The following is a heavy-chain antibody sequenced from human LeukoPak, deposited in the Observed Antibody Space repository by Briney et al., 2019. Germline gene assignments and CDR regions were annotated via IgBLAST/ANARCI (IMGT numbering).Heavy chain of an antibody. J-gene: IGHJ4*02. CDR1: EFTVRSYH. D-gene: IGHD5-18*01. CDR3: AKRIQSAMAMGY. CDR2: SSGSGDST. Sequence: QPGGSLRLSCAASEFTVRSYHMSWVRQAPGKGLEWVSSSSGSGDSTHYADSVKGRFTISRDNSKNTLYLQMNSLRAEDTAGYYCAKRIQSAMAMGYWGQGTLVTVSS. V-gene: IGHV3-23*01.